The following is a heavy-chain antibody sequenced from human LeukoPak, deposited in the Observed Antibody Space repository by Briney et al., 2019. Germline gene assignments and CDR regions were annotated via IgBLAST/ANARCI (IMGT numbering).Heavy chain of an antibody. Sequence: GGSLRLSCAASGFTFSTYAMSWVRQAPGKGLEWVSTISGNGVSTYYANSVKGRFTISRDNSKNTLWLQMNSLRAEDTALYYCAKPQYDSSWYYFGYWGQGTLVTVSS. CDR2: ISGNGVST. CDR1: GFTFSTYA. D-gene: IGHD6-13*01. CDR3: AKPQYDSSWYYFGY. V-gene: IGHV3-23*01. J-gene: IGHJ4*02.